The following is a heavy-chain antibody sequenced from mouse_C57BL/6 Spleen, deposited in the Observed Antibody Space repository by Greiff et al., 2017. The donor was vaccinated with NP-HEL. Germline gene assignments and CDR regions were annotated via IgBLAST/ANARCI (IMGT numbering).Heavy chain of an antibody. Sequence: EVQLVESGGGLVKPGGSLKLSCAASGFTFSSYAMSWVRQTPEKRLEWVATISDGGSYTYYPDNVKGRFTISRDNAKNNLYLQMSHLKSEDTAMYYCARDLDTTVVATDYWGQGTTLTVSS. CDR1: GFTFSSYA. CDR2: ISDGGSYT. V-gene: IGHV5-4*01. D-gene: IGHD1-1*01. J-gene: IGHJ2*01. CDR3: ARDLDTTVVATDY.